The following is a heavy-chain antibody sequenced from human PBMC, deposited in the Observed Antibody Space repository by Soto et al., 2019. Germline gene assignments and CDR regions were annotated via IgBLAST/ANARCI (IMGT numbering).Heavy chain of an antibody. J-gene: IGHJ5*02. CDR2: ISAYNGNT. CDR3: ARDTETYGSGSYYNWFDP. D-gene: IGHD3-10*01. V-gene: IGHV1-18*01. CDR1: GYTFTSYG. Sequence: GASVKVSCKASGYTFTSYGISWVRQAPGQGLEWMGWISAYNGNTNYAQKLQGRVTMTTDTSTSTAYMELRSLRSDDTAVYYCARDTETYGSGSYYNWFDPWGQGTLVTVSS.